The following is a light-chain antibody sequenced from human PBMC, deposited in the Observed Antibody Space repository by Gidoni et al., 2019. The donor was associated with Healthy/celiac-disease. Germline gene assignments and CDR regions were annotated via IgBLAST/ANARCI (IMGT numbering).Light chain of an antibody. CDR2: AAS. V-gene: IGKV1-39*01. CDR3: QQSYSTPPEFT. J-gene: IGKJ4*01. CDR1: QSISSY. Sequence: DIQMTQSPSSLSASVGDRVTITCRASQSISSYLNWYQQKPGKAPNLLIYAASSLQSGVPSRFSGSGSGTDFTLTISSLQPEDFATYYCQQSYSTPPEFTFGGGTKVEIK.